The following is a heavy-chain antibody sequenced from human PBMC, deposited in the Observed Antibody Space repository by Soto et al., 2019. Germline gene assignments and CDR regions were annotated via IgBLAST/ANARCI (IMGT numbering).Heavy chain of an antibody. Sequence: GGSLRLSCAASGFTFSSYGMHWVRQAPGKGLEWVAVIWYDGSNKYYADSVKGRFTISRDNSKNTLYLQMNSLRAEDTAVYYCATRVGDCSGGSCLDDAFDIWGQGTMVTVSS. CDR2: IWYDGSNK. J-gene: IGHJ3*02. D-gene: IGHD2-15*01. V-gene: IGHV3-33*01. CDR1: GFTFSSYG. CDR3: ATRVGDCSGGSCLDDAFDI.